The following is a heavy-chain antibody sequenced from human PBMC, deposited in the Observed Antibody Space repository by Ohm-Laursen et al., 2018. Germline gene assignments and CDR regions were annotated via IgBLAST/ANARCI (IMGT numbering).Heavy chain of an antibody. D-gene: IGHD3-3*01. J-gene: IGHJ6*02. CDR2: MNPNSGNT. CDR3: ARDITIFGVVPDYYYYGMDV. CDR1: GYTFTSYD. Sequence: SVKVSCKASGYTFTSYDINWVRQATGQGLEWMGWMNPNSGNTGYAQKFQGRVTMTRDTSISTAYMELSRLRSDDTAVYYCARDITIFGVVPDYYYYGMDVWGQGTTVTVSS. V-gene: IGHV1-8*01.